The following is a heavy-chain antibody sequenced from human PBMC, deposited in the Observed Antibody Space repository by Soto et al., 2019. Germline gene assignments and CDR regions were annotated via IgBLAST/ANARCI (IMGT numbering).Heavy chain of an antibody. D-gene: IGHD1-1*01. CDR2: IYHSGST. CDR3: ERDGTSTRWGTDAFDI. J-gene: IGHJ3*02. CDR1: GGSISSSNW. Sequence: QVQLQESGPGLVKPSGTLSLTCAVSGGSISSSNWWSWVRQPPGKGLEWIGEIYHSGSTNYNPSLMSRVTISVDKSKNQFPLKLSSVTAADPAVYYCERDGTSTRWGTDAFDIWGQGTMVTVSS. V-gene: IGHV4-4*02.